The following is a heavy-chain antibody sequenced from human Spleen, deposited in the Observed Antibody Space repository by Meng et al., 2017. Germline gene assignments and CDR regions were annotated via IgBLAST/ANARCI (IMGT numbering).Heavy chain of an antibody. J-gene: IGHJ4*02. D-gene: IGHD3-10*01. CDR2: ISWNSGSI. CDR1: GFTFDDYA. Sequence: GGSLRLSCAASGFTFDDYAMHWVRQAPGKGLEWVSGISWNSGSIGYADSVKGRFTISRDNAKNSLYLQMNSLRAEDMALYYCAKDIRSYGSGSFDYWGQGTLVTVSS. CDR3: AKDIRSYGSGSFDY. V-gene: IGHV3-9*03.